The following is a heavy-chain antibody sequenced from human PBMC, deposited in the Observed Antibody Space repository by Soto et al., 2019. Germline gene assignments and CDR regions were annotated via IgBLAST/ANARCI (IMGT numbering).Heavy chain of an antibody. J-gene: IGHJ4*02. CDR3: ARGNVNYGGIYYFDY. CDR2: INHSGST. D-gene: IGHD4-17*01. V-gene: IGHV4-34*01. CDR1: GGSFSGYY. Sequence: PSETLSLTCAVYGGSFSGYYWSWIRQPPGKGLEWIGEINHSGSTNYNPSLKSRVTISVDTSKNQFSLKLSSVTAVDTAVYYCARGNVNYGGIYYFDYWGQGTLVTVSS.